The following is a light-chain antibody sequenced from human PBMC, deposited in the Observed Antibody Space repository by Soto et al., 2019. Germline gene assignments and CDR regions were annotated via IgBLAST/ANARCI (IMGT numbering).Light chain of an antibody. CDR1: QNVRIF. J-gene: IGKJ4*01. V-gene: IGKV3-11*01. Sequence: ETVLTQSPATLSLSPGERAALSCRASQNVRIFLAWYHQKPAQAPRLLISDTSNRATGVPARLSGSGYGTDFPLTIRRLKHDDSAFYYCNQRASWALTFGGVTKVEIK. CDR2: DTS. CDR3: NQRASWALT.